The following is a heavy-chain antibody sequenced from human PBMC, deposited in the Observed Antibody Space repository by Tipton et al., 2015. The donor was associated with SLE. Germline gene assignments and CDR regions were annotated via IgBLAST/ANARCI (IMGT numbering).Heavy chain of an antibody. CDR2: MSGSGGNT. CDR3: AKGQYGSGPSWFDY. D-gene: IGHD6-19*01. Sequence: GSLRLSCVASGFTFSSYAISWVRQAPGKGLEWVSEMSGSGGNTYYADSVKGRFIISRDNSKNTLYVLMNSLRVEDTAVYHCAKGQYGSGPSWFDYWGQGTLVTVSS. J-gene: IGHJ4*02. CDR1: GFTFSSYA. V-gene: IGHV3-23*01.